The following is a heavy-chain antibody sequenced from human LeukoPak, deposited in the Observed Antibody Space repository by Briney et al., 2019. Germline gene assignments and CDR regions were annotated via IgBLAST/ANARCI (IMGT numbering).Heavy chain of an antibody. V-gene: IGHV1-2*02. CDR1: GYTLTGYY. Sequence: ASVKVFCKASGYTLTGYYMHWVRQAPGQGLEWMGWINPNSGGTNYAQKFQGRVTMTRDTSISTAYMELSRLRSDDTAVYYCARDDSSGYSDYWGQGTLVTVSS. D-gene: IGHD3-22*01. CDR3: ARDDSSGYSDY. J-gene: IGHJ4*02. CDR2: INPNSGGT.